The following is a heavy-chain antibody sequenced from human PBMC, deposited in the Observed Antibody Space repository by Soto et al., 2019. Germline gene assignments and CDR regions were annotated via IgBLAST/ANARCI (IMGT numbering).Heavy chain of an antibody. D-gene: IGHD3-10*01. CDR3: AQDTLPVHYGSGSLLDY. V-gene: IGHV3-30*18. CDR1: GFTFSSYG. CDR2: ISYDGSNK. J-gene: IGHJ4*02. Sequence: QVQLVESGGGVVQPGRSLRLSCAASGFTFSSYGMHWVRQAPGKGLEWVAVISYDGSNKYYADSVKGRFTISRDNSQNTLYLQMNCLRAEDTAVYYCAQDTLPVHYGSGSLLDYLGQGTLVTGSS.